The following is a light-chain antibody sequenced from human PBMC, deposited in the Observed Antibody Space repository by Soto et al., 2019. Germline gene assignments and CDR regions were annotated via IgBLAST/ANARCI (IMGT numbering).Light chain of an antibody. Sequence: DIQMTHSPSSLSASVGDRVTITCRASQSISSYLNWYQQKPGKAPKLLIYAASSLQSGVPSRFSGSGSGKDFTLTISSLQPEDFATYYCQQSYRTPLTFGGWTKVEIX. CDR1: QSISSY. CDR2: AAS. J-gene: IGKJ4*01. CDR3: QQSYRTPLT. V-gene: IGKV1-39*01.